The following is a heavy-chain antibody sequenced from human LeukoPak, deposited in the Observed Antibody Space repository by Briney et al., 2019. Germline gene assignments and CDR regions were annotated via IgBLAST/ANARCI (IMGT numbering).Heavy chain of an antibody. CDR2: MNPNSGNT. CDR1: VYTFTSYD. Sequence: ASVKVSCKASVYTFTSYDINWVRQATGQGLEWMGWMNPNSGNTGYAQKFQSRVTITRNTSISTAYMELSRLRSEETDVYYCERSDPSRNSRRIAASRPYYFDYWGQGTLVTVSS. CDR3: ERSDPSRNSRRIAASRPYYFDY. V-gene: IGHV1-8*03. J-gene: IGHJ4*02. D-gene: IGHD6-6*01.